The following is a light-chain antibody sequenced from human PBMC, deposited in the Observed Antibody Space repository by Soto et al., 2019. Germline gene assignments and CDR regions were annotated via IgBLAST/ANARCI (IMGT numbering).Light chain of an antibody. CDR3: QQYNSYSVPS. CDR1: QIISTY. Sequence: DIQMTQSPSSLSASVGDRVTITCRASQIISTYLNWYQQRAGLAPRLLIYAASSLQSGVPSRFSGSGSGTEFTLTISSLEPDDFATYHSQQYNSYSVPSFGQGTKVDIK. V-gene: IGKV1-5*01. CDR2: AAS. J-gene: IGKJ1*01.